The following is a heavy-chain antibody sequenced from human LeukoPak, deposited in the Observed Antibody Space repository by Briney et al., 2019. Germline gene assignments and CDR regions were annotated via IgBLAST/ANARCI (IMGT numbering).Heavy chain of an antibody. J-gene: IGHJ5*02. CDR1: GFTFDDYA. CDR3: AKDTNYDSINWFDP. D-gene: IGHD3-22*01. Sequence: PGGSLRLSCAASGFTFDDYAMHWVRQAPGKGLEWASLISGDGGSTYYADSVKGRFTISRDNSENSLYLQMNSLRTEDTALYYCAKDTNYDSINWFDPWGQGTLVTVSS. CDR2: ISGDGGST. V-gene: IGHV3-43*02.